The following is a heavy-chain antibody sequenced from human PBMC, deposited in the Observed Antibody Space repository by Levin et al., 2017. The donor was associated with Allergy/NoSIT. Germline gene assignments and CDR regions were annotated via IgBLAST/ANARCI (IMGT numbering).Heavy chain of an antibody. Sequence: ASVKVSCKASGYTFTSYGISWVRQAPGQGLEWMGWISAYNGNTNYAQKLQGRVTMTTDTSTSTAYMELRSLRSDDTAVYYCARESHYDFWSGYPENNWFDPWGQGTLVTVSS. J-gene: IGHJ5*02. CDR3: ARESHYDFWSGYPENNWFDP. D-gene: IGHD3-3*01. V-gene: IGHV1-18*01. CDR2: ISAYNGNT. CDR1: GYTFTSYG.